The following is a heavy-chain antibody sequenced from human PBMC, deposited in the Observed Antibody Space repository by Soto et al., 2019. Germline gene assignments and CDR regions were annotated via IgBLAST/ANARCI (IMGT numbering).Heavy chain of an antibody. CDR2: IYYSGST. D-gene: IGHD4-17*01. CDR1: GASIGSSSYY. J-gene: IGHJ4*02. CDR3: ARHLPLRTVTTWRLYYFAY. V-gene: IGHV4-39*01. Sequence: WAPLSLTCTVSGASIGSSSYYWGRIRQGPVKGLEGIGSIYYSGSTYYNPSLKSRVTISVDTSKSQFSLKLSSVTDADTAVYYCARHLPLRTVTTWRLYYFAYWGQGTLVTV.